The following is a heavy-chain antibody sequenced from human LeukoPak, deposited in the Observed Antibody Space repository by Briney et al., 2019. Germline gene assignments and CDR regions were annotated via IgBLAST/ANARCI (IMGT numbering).Heavy chain of an antibody. J-gene: IGHJ4*02. CDR3: ASYYDSSGPNFDY. Sequence: GGSLRLSCAASGFTFISYGMHWVRQAPGKGLEWVAFIRNDGSNKYYADSVKGRFTISRDNSKNTLYLQMNSLRSEDTAVYYCASYYDSSGPNFDYWGQGTLITVSS. V-gene: IGHV3-30*02. D-gene: IGHD3-22*01. CDR1: GFTFISYG. CDR2: IRNDGSNK.